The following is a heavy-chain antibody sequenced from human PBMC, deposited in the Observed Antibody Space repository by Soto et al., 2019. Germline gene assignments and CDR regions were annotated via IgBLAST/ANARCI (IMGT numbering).Heavy chain of an antibody. CDR2: ISAYNGNT. CDR3: ARDLKPYYYYYGMDV. CDR1: GYTFTSYG. Sequence: ASVKVSCKASGYTFTSYGISWVRQAPGQGLEWMGWISAYNGNTNYAQKLQGRVTMTTDTSTSTAYMELRSLRSDDTAVYYCARDLKPYYYYYGMDVWGQGTTVTVSS. V-gene: IGHV1-18*04. J-gene: IGHJ6*02.